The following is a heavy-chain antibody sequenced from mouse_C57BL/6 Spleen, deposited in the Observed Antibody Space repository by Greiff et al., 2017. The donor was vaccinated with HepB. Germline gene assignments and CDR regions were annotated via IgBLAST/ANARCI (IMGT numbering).Heavy chain of an antibody. J-gene: IGHJ2*01. CDR1: GYAFSSSW. V-gene: IGHV1-82*01. CDR2: IYPGDGDT. D-gene: IGHD1-1*01. Sequence: VKLMESGPELVKPGASVKISCKASGYAFSSSWMNWVKQRPGKGLEWIGRIYPGDGDTNYNGKFKGKATLTADKSSSTAYMQLSSLTSEDSAVYFCARKGGSSYDYWGQGTTLTVSS. CDR3: ARKGGSSYDY.